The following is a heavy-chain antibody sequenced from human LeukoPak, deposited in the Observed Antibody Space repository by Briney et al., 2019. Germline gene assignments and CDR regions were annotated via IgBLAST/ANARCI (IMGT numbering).Heavy chain of an antibody. CDR2: ISSSGDYT. CDR3: AREISRFGI. D-gene: IGHD3-16*01. Sequence: GGSLRLSCAASRFSFSDSYMSWIRQAPGKGLEWVSYISSSGDYTAYADSVQGRFTISRDNAKNSLYLQVNSLRADDTAVYYCAREISRFGIWGQGTLVTVSS. V-gene: IGHV3-11*05. J-gene: IGHJ4*02. CDR1: RFSFSDSY.